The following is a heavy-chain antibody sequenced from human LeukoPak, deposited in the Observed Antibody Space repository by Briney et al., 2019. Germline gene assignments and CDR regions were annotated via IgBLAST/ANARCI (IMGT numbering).Heavy chain of an antibody. Sequence: GRSLRLSCAASGFTFDDYAMHWVRQAPGKGLEWVSAISGSGGSTYYADSVKGRFTISRDNSKNTLYLQMNSLRAEDTAVYYCAKDLKRYCSSTSCYPFDYWGQGTLVTVSS. D-gene: IGHD2-2*01. J-gene: IGHJ4*02. V-gene: IGHV3-23*01. CDR3: AKDLKRYCSSTSCYPFDY. CDR2: ISGSGGST. CDR1: GFTFDDYA.